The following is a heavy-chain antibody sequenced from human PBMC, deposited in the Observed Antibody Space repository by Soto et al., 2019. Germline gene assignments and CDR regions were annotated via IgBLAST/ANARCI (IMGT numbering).Heavy chain of an antibody. Sequence: SETLSLTCTVSGGSISSYYWSWIRQPAGKGLEWIGRIYTSGSTNYNPSLKSRVTMSVDTSKNQFSLKLSSVTAADTAVYCCARDLPIAAAALLRPLFDYWGQGTLVTVSS. D-gene: IGHD6-13*01. CDR1: GGSISSYY. CDR3: ARDLPIAAAALLRPLFDY. V-gene: IGHV4-4*07. J-gene: IGHJ4*02. CDR2: IYTSGST.